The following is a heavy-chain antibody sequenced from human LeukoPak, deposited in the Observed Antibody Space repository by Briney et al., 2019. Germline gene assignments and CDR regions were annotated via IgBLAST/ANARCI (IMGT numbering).Heavy chain of an antibody. J-gene: IGHJ4*02. D-gene: IGHD6-13*01. V-gene: IGHV4-59*01. CDR2: IYYTGTT. CDR3: ARAGANGIEAAGSLRY. CDR1: GGSFSTYY. Sequence: SETLSLTCAVSGGSFSTYYWSWIRQPPGKGLEWIGFIYYTGTTNYNPSLKSRVTISVDTSKNQFSLQLSSVTAADTVVYYCARAGANGIEAAGSLRYWGQGTLLTVSS.